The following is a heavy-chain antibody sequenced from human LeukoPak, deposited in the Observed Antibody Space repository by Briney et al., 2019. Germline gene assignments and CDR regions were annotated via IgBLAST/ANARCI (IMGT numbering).Heavy chain of an antibody. Sequence: ASVKVSCKASGGTFRSYAISWVRQAPGQGLEWMGGIIPIFGAANYAQKFQGRVTITADESTSTAYMELSSLRSEDTAVYYCATPFIAVANYYGMDVWGQGTTVTVSS. V-gene: IGHV1-69*13. CDR2: IIPIFGAA. CDR3: ATPFIAVANYYGMDV. CDR1: GGTFRSYA. J-gene: IGHJ6*02. D-gene: IGHD6-19*01.